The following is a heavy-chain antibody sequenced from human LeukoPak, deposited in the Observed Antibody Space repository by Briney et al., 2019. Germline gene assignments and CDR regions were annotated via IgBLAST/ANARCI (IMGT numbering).Heavy chain of an antibody. V-gene: IGHV4-61*02. CDR1: GGSISSGSYY. CDR3: ARMDIVVVPAAMPGVVY. Sequence: KASQTLSLTCTVSGGSISSGSYYWSWMRQPAGKGLEWIGRIYTSGSTNYNPSLKSLVTISVDTSKNQFSLKLSSLTAADTAVYYCARMDIVVVPAAMPGVVYWGQGTLVTVSS. D-gene: IGHD2-2*03. CDR2: IYTSGST. J-gene: IGHJ4*02.